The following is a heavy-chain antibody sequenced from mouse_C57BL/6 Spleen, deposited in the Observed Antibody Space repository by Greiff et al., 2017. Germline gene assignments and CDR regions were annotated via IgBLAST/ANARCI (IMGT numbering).Heavy chain of an antibody. Sequence: VKLVESGPELVKPGASVKISCKASGYAFSSSWMNWVKQRPGKGLAWIGRIYPGDGDTNYNGKFKGKATLTADKASSTAYMQLSSLTSENSAVYFSATSTMVKKFAYGGQGTLVTVSA. V-gene: IGHV1-82*01. CDR1: GYAFSSSW. J-gene: IGHJ3*01. D-gene: IGHD2-1*01. CDR2: IYPGDGDT. CDR3: ATSTMVKKFAY.